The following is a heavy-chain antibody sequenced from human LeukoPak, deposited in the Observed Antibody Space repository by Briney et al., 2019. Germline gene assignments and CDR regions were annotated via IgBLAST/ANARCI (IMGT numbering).Heavy chain of an antibody. Sequence: PGGSLGLSCAASGFTVSSNHMSWVRQAPGKGLEWVSVIYSGGSTYYADSVKGRFSISRDNSNNTLYLQMNSLRAEDTAVYYCAGLYSSGWSYFDYWGQGTLVTVSS. CDR1: GFTVSSNH. D-gene: IGHD6-19*01. CDR2: IYSGGST. CDR3: AGLYSSGWSYFDY. J-gene: IGHJ4*02. V-gene: IGHV3-53*01.